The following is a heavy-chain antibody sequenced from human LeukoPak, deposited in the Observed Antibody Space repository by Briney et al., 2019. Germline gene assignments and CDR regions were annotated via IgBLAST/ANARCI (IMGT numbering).Heavy chain of an antibody. J-gene: IGHJ4*02. D-gene: IGHD3-16*02. CDR3: ARDPIMITFGGVIDLYYFDY. CDR1: GGTFSSYA. Sequence: GASVKVSCKASGGTFSSYAISWVRQAPGQGLEWMGRIIPIFGTANYAQKFQGRVTITTDESTSTAYMELSSLRSEDTAVYYCARDPIMITFGGVIDLYYFDYWGQGTLVTASS. V-gene: IGHV1-69*05. CDR2: IIPIFGTA.